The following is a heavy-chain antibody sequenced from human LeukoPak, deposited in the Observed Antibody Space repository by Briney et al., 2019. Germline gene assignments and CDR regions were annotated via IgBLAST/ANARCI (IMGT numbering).Heavy chain of an antibody. CDR1: GGSFSGYY. D-gene: IGHD5-12*01. Sequence: PSETLSLTCAVSGGSFSGYYWTWIRQPPGKGLEWIGEINHSGSANYNPSLMSRVTISLDTSKNHFSLNLSSVTAADTAVYYCARYVDIVTTSDAFDIWGQGTMVTVSS. J-gene: IGHJ3*02. CDR2: INHSGSA. V-gene: IGHV4-34*01. CDR3: ARYVDIVTTSDAFDI.